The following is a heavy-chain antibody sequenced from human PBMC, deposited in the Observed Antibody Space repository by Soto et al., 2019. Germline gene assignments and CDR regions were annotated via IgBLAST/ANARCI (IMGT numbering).Heavy chain of an antibody. CDR3: ARVRSPLRITIFGVVTNYYYYGMDV. J-gene: IGHJ6*02. Sequence: GASVKVSCKASGGTFSSYAISWVRQAPGQGLEWMGGIIPIFGTANYAQKFQGRVTITADESTSTAYMELSSLRSEDTAVYYCARVRSPLRITIFGVVTNYYYYGMDVWGQGTTVTVSS. CDR2: IIPIFGTA. V-gene: IGHV1-69*13. D-gene: IGHD3-3*01. CDR1: GGTFSSYA.